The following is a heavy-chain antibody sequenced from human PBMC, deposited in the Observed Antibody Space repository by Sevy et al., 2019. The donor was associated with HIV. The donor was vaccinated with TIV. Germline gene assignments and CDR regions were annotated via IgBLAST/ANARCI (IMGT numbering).Heavy chain of an antibody. Sequence: GGSLRLSCAASGFTFSNFWMSWVRQAPGKGLEFVANIKQDGSENFYAESVKGRFTISRDNAKNSLFLQMNNLRVEESAVYYCARVHPSTAPFDYWGQGTLVTVSS. J-gene: IGHJ4*02. CDR2: IKQDGSEN. CDR3: ARVHPSTAPFDY. D-gene: IGHD2-21*02. CDR1: GFTFSNFW. V-gene: IGHV3-7*03.